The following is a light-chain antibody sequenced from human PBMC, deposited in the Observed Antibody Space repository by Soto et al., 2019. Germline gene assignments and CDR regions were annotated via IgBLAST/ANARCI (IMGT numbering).Light chain of an antibody. J-gene: IGKJ1*01. V-gene: IGKV3-15*01. Sequence: EIVMTQSPATLSVSPGERATLSCRASQSVSSILAWYQQKPGQAPRLLIYGASTRATGIPARLSGSGSGTEFTLTISSLQSEDFAVYYCQQYNNWPWTFGQGTKVDIK. CDR2: GAS. CDR1: QSVSSI. CDR3: QQYNNWPWT.